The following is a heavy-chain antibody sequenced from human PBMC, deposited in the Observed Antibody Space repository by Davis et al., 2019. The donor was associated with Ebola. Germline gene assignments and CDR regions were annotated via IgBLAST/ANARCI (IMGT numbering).Heavy chain of an antibody. J-gene: IGHJ6*02. CDR2: ISSSSSYI. V-gene: IGHV3-21*01. CDR3: ARGLRGGIVVVPAATNYGMDV. CDR1: GFTFRSHS. D-gene: IGHD2-2*01. Sequence: GSLRPPRAASGFTFRSHSMNWVRQAPGKGLEWVSSISSSSSYIYYADSVKGRFTISRDNAKNSLYLQMNSLRAEDTAVYYCARGLRGGIVVVPAATNYGMDVWGQGTTVTVSS.